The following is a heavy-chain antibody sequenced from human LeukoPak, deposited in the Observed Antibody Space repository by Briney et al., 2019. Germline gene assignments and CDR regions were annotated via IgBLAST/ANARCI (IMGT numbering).Heavy chain of an antibody. CDR1: GGSISSYY. V-gene: IGHV4-59*08. CDR2: IYYSGST. CDR3: ARHISRDGLQDVFDY. Sequence: SETLSLTCTVSGGSISSYYWSWIRQPPGKGLEWIGYIYYSGSTNYNPSLKSRVTISVDTSKNQFSLKLSSVTAADTAVYYCARHISRDGLQDVFDYWGQGTLVTVSS. D-gene: IGHD5-24*01. J-gene: IGHJ4*02.